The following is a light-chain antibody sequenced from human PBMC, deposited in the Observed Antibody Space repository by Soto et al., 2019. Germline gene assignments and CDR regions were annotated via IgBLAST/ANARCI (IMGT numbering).Light chain of an antibody. CDR3: QQFYSTPPT. V-gene: IGKV4-1*01. J-gene: IGKJ1*01. Sequence: DTVMTQSPDSLAVSLGERATINCKSSQSVLSSSNNKNYLAWFQQKPGQPPKLLIYWASTRESGVPDRFSGSGSGADFTLTISSLQAEDVAVYYCQQFYSTPPTFGQGTKVEIK. CDR1: QSVLSSSNNKNY. CDR2: WAS.